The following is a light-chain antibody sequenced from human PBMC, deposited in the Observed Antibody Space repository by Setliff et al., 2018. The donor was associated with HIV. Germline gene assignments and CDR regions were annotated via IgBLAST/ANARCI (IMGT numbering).Light chain of an antibody. J-gene: IGLJ1*01. CDR1: SSDVGNYNR. V-gene: IGLV2-18*02. CDR2: EVS. Sequence: QSALAQPPSVSGSPGQSVTISWTGTSSDVGNYNRVSWYQQPPGAAPKLIIYEVSNRPSGVPDRFSGSKSGNTASLTISGLQAEDEALYFCSSYTSIITFVFGTGTKVTVL. CDR3: SSYTSIITFV.